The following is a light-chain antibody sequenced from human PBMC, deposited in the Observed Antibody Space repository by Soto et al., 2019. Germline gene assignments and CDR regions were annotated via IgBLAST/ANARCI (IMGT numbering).Light chain of an antibody. CDR2: DAS. J-gene: IGKJ1*01. CDR3: QQYNSYSAWT. V-gene: IGKV1-5*01. CDR1: QSISSW. Sequence: DIQMTQSPSTLSASVGDRVTITCRASQSISSWLAWYQQKPGKAPKLLIYDASSLESGVPSRFSGSGSGTEFTITISSLQPDDFATYCCQQYNSYSAWTFGQGTKVEIK.